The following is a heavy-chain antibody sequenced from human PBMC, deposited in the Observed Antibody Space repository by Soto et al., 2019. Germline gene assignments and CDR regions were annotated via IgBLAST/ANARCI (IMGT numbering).Heavy chain of an antibody. CDR1: GFTFSSYA. D-gene: IGHD6-19*01. CDR2: ISGSGGST. V-gene: IGHV3-23*01. Sequence: GSLRRTCAASGFTFSSYAMSWVRQAPGKGLEWVSAISGSGGSTYYADSVKVRFTISRDNSKNTLYLQMNSLRAEDTAVYYCAKDGIDSSGWLIDYWGQGTLVTVYS. CDR3: AKDGIDSSGWLIDY. J-gene: IGHJ4*02.